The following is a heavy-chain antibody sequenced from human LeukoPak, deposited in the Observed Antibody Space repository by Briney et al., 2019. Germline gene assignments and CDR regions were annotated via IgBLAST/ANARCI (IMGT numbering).Heavy chain of an antibody. CDR1: GFTFSSYG. CDR3: AKDRAMDY. V-gene: IGHV3-30*18. CDR2: ISYDGSNK. D-gene: IGHD3-10*01. J-gene: IGHJ4*02. Sequence: GGSLRLSCAASGFTFSSYGMHWVRQAPGKGLEWVAVISYDGSNKYYADSVKGRFTISRDNSKNTLYLQMSSLRAEDTAVHYCAKDRAMDYWGQGTLVTVSS.